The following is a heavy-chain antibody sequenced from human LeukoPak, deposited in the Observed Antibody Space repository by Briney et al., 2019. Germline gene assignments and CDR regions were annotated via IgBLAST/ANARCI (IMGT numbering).Heavy chain of an antibody. D-gene: IGHD3/OR15-3a*01. CDR3: AGQGTGVTFDY. V-gene: IGHV5-51*01. J-gene: IGHJ4*02. CDR1: GYSFTTYW. CDR2: VNPADSDT. Sequence: GESLKISCKAAGYSFTTYWIGWVRQMPGKGLEWMGIVNPADSDTRYSPSFQGQVTISADKSISTAYLQWSSLEASDTAMYYCAGQGTGVTFDYWGRGTLLTVSS.